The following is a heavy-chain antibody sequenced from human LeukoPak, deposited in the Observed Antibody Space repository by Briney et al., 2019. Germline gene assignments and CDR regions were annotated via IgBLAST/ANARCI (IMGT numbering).Heavy chain of an antibody. CDR1: GSIFNSYW. CDR2: IYHGDSDT. V-gene: IGHV5-51*01. J-gene: IGHJ3*02. D-gene: IGHD6-13*01. CDR3: ARENIAAADAFDI. Sequence: NLGASLQISCEGSGSIFNSYWIGWGRQLPGKGLEWMGIIYHGDSDTRYSPSFQGQVTISADQSISPAYLQWSSLKASDTAMYYCARENIAAADAFDIWGQGTMVTVSS.